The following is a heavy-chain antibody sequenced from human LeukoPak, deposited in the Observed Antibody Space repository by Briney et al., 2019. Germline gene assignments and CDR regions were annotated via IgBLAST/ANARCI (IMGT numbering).Heavy chain of an antibody. Sequence: HSGGSLRLSCAASGFTFSTYWMTWVRQAPGKGLEWVANIKQDGGEKFYVDSVKGRFTISRDNAKNSLYLQMNSLRAEDTAVYYCAKGGMGQQLFSWHFDYWGQGTLVTVSS. J-gene: IGHJ4*02. CDR2: IKQDGGEK. CDR1: GFTFSTYW. D-gene: IGHD6-13*01. CDR3: AKGGMGQQLFSWHFDY. V-gene: IGHV3-7*03.